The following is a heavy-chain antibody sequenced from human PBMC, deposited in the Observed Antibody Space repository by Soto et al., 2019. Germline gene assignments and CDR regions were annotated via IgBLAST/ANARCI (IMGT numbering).Heavy chain of an antibody. D-gene: IGHD1-7*01. J-gene: IGHJ5*02. CDR2: INHSGST. Sequence: QVQLQQWGAGLLKPSETLSLTCAVYGGSFSGYYWSWIRQPPGKGLEWIGEINHSGSTNYNPSLKSRVTISVDTSKNQFSLKLSSVTAADTAVYYCAPKTGTTYNWFDPWGQGTLVTVSS. V-gene: IGHV4-34*01. CDR3: APKTGTTYNWFDP. CDR1: GGSFSGYY.